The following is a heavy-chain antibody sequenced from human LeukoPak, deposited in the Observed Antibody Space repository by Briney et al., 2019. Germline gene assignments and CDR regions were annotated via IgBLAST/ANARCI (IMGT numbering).Heavy chain of an antibody. Sequence: PGASVKVSCKASEYTFTGYYMHWVRQAPGQGLEWMGIINPSGGSTSYAQKFQGRVTMTRDTSTSTVYMELSRLRSEDTAVYYCARGGYGDRIDYWGQGTLVSASS. CDR3: ARGGYGDRIDY. J-gene: IGHJ4*02. D-gene: IGHD4-17*01. CDR1: EYTFTGYY. V-gene: IGHV1-46*01. CDR2: INPSGGST.